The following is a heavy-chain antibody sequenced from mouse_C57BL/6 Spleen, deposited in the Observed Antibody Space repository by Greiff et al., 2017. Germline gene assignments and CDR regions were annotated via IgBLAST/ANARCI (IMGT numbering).Heavy chain of an antibody. CDR1: GYAFTNYL. V-gene: IGHV1-54*01. J-gene: IGHJ2*01. Sequence: VQLQQSGAELVRPGTSVKVSCKASGYAFTNYLIEWVKQRPGQGLEWIGVINPGSGGTKYNEKFKGKATMTADKSSSTAYMQLRSLTSEDSAVYFCARCAGPVYYFDYWAQGTTLTVSS. CDR3: ARCAGPVYYFDY. CDR2: INPGSGGT.